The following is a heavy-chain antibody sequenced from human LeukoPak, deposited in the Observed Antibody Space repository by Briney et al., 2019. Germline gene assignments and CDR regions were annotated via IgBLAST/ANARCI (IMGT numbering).Heavy chain of an antibody. V-gene: IGHV3-30*04. CDR1: GFTFSSYA. CDR2: ISYDGSNK. D-gene: IGHD2-2*01. Sequence: GGSLRLSCAASGFTFSSYAMHWVRQAPGKGLEWVAVISYDGSNKYYADSVKGRFTISRDNAKNSLYLQMNSLRAEDTAVYYCARDRTFEGAFDIWGQGTMVTVSS. CDR3: ARDRTFEGAFDI. J-gene: IGHJ3*02.